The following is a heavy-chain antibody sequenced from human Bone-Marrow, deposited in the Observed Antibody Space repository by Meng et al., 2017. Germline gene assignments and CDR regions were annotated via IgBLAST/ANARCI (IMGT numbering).Heavy chain of an antibody. CDR1: GGTFSSYA. CDR2: IIPIFGTA. D-gene: IGHD3-16*01. CDR3: ERGGPRWRLRLADAFDI. V-gene: IGHV1-69*13. J-gene: IGHJ3*02. Sequence: SVKVSCKASGGTFSSYAISWVRQAPGQGLEWMGGIIPIFGTANYAQKFQGRVTITADESTSTAYMELSSLRSEDTAVYYCERGGPRWRLRLADAFDIWGQGTMVTVSS.